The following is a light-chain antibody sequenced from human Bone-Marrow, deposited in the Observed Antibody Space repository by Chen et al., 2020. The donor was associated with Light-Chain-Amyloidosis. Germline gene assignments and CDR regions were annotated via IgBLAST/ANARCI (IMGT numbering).Light chain of an antibody. V-gene: IGLV2-23*02. CDR1: SSDVGSYNL. CDR3: CSYAGSSTLV. J-gene: IGLJ3*02. CDR2: EVN. Sequence: QSALPQPASVSGSPGQSITISCTGTSSDVGSYNLVSWYQQHQGKAPKFMIYEVNKRHSGVSNRFSGSKSGNTASLTISGLQAEDEADYYCCSYAGSSTLVFGGGTKVTVL.